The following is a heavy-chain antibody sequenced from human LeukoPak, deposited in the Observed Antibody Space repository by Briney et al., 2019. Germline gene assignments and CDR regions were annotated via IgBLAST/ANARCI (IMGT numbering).Heavy chain of an antibody. CDR2: ISSSSSYI. D-gene: IGHD2-15*01. V-gene: IGHV3-21*01. CDR3: ARDSGGGSCYGY. J-gene: IGHJ4*02. Sequence: GGSLRLSCAASGFTFSSYSMNWVRQAPGKGLAWVSSISSSSSYIYYADSVKGRFTISRDNAKNSLYLQMNSLRAEDTAVYYCARDSGGGSCYGYWGQGTLVTVSS. CDR1: GFTFSSYS.